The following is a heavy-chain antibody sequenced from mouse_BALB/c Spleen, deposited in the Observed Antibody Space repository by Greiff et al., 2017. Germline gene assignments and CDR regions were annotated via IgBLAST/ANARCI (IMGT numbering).Heavy chain of an antibody. CDR2: SRNKANDYTT. CDR3: ASDDGYYYAMDY. J-gene: IGHJ4*01. CDR1: GFNFSDSY. Sequence: EVNVVESGGGFVQPGGSLRFSCATSGFNFSDSYMEWVRQPPGKRLEWIAASRNKANDYTTEYSASVKGPFIVSRNTSQSILYLQMHALRAEYTAIDYCASDDGYYYAMDYWGQGTSVTVSS. D-gene: IGHD2-2*01. V-gene: IGHV7-1*02.